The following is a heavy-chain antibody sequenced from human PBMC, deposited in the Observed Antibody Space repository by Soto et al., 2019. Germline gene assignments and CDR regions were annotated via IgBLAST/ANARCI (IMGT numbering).Heavy chain of an antibody. CDR1: GGSISSGDYY. CDR2: IYYSGST. D-gene: IGHD4-17*01. V-gene: IGHV4-30-4*01. CDR3: ARSHDYGDYVFDY. J-gene: IGHJ4*02. Sequence: SETLSLTCTVSGGSISSGDYYWSWIRQPPGKGLEWIGYIYYSGSTYYNPSLKSRVTISVDTSKNQFSLKLSSVTAADTAVYYCARSHDYGDYVFDYWGQETLVTVSS.